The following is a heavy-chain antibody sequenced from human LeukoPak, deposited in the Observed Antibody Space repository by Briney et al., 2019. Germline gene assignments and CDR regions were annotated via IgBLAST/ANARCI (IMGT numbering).Heavy chain of an antibody. CDR1: GGSFSGYY. CDR3: ARAIYARPPYYYYDMDV. CDR2: INHSGGT. J-gene: IGHJ6*02. V-gene: IGHV4-34*01. D-gene: IGHD5/OR15-5a*01. Sequence: SETLSLTCAVYGGSFSGYYWSWIRQPPGKGLEWIGEINHSGGTNYNPSLKSRVTISVDTSKNQFSLKLSSVTAADTAVYYCARAIYARPPYYYYDMDVWGQGTTVTVSS.